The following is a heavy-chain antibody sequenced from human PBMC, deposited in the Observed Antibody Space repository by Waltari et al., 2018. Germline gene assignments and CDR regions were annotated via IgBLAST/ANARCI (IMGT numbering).Heavy chain of an antibody. CDR1: DDSISSGHSY. V-gene: IGHV4-39*01. D-gene: IGHD6-13*01. Sequence: QLQLQESGPGLLKPSGTLSLTCTVSDDSISSGHSYWGWIRQSPGKGPEWIGSVYYSGSTSYNTSLKRRVTISVDTSKKQFSLKLSSVTAADTAVYYCARSLHIFRAAAGMFDYWGQGTLVTVSS. J-gene: IGHJ4*02. CDR3: ARSLHIFRAAAGMFDY. CDR2: VYYSGST.